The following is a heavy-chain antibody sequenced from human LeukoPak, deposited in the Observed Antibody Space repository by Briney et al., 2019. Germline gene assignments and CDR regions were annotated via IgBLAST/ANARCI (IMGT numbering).Heavy chain of an antibody. CDR2: IYYGGST. D-gene: IGHD2/OR15-2a*01. CDR3: ARATTTSFDWFDP. V-gene: IGHV4-59*11. J-gene: IGHJ5*02. CDR1: GGSISSHY. Sequence: SETLSLTCTVSGGSISSHYWSWIRQPPGKGLEWIGYIYYGGSTNYNPSLKSRVTISVDTSKNQFSLKLSSVTAADTAVYYCARATTTSFDWFDPWGQGTLVTVSS.